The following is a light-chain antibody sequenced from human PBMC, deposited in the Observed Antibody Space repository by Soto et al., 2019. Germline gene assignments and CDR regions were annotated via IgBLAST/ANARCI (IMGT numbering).Light chain of an antibody. CDR1: QDISNY. CDR3: QQYDNLPRA. CDR2: DAS. Sequence: DIQMTQSPSSLSASVGDRVTITCQASQDISNYLNWYQQKPGKAPKLLIYDASNLETGVPSRFCGSGSGTDFTFTISSLQPEDIATYYCQQYDNLPRAFGPGTKVDIK. V-gene: IGKV1-33*01. J-gene: IGKJ3*01.